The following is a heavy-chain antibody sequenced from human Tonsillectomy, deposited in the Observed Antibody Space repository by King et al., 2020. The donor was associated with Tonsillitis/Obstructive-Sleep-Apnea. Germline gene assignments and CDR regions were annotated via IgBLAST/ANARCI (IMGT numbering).Heavy chain of an antibody. V-gene: IGHV3-30*04. J-gene: IGHJ4*02. D-gene: IGHD3-22*01. Sequence: HVQLVESGGGVVQPGRSLRLSCAASGFTFSSYAMHWVRQAPGKGLEWVAVISYDGSNKYYADSVKGRFTISRDNSKNTLYLQMNSLRAEDTAVYYCARGYYYDSSGYYPNHFDYWGQGTLVTVSS. CDR2: ISYDGSNK. CDR1: GFTFSSYA. CDR3: ARGYYYDSSGYYPNHFDY.